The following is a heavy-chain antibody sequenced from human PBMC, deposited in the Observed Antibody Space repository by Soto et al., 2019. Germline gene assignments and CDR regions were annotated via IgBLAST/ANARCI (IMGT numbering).Heavy chain of an antibody. J-gene: IGHJ4*02. D-gene: IGHD6-19*01. Sequence: QVQRVQSGAEVKKPGASVKVSCKASGYTFTSYDINWVRQATGQGREWMGWMNPNSGNTGYAQKFQGRVTMTRNTSINTVYMELSSLRSEDTAVYYCARERTVAGNDYWGQGTLVTVSS. V-gene: IGHV1-8*01. CDR2: MNPNSGNT. CDR3: ARERTVAGNDY. CDR1: GYTFTSYD.